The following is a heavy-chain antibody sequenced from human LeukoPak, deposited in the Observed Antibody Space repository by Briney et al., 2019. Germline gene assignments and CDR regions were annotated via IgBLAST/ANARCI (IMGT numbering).Heavy chain of an antibody. V-gene: IGHV3-66*01. CDR3: ARGRKFFDY. Sequence: GGSLRLSCAASGFTVSSNYMNWVRQAPGKGLEWVSLIYSGGTYYADSVKGRFTISRDNSKNTVYLQMNSLRAEDTAVYYCARGRKFFDYWGQGALVTVSS. CDR1: GFTVSSNY. J-gene: IGHJ4*02. CDR2: IYSGGT.